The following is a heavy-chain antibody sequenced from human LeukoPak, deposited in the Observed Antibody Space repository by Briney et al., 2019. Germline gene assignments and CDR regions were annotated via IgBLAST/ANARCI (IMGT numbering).Heavy chain of an antibody. CDR2: ISRGSGSTR. J-gene: IGHJ4*02. CDR3: VRYAPVDH. V-gene: IGHV3-11*01. Sequence: GGSLRLSCAASGFTFSDFYMSWFRQVPGKGLEAVAYISRGSGSTRYYTDSAGGRFTISRDNGENAVYLQMSSLRTDDTAVYYCVRYAPVDHWGRGALVTVSS. D-gene: IGHD2-2*01. CDR1: GFTFSDFY.